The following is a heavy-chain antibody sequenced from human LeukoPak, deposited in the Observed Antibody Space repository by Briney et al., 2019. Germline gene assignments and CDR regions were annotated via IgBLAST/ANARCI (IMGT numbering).Heavy chain of an antibody. CDR1: GDTFSSYA. J-gene: IGHJ4*02. Sequence: SVKVSCKASGDTFSSYAISWVRQVPGQGLEWMGGIIPLFGTTNHAQEFRGRVSITADESTSASYMVLSRLRSEDTAVYYCARGVVRETVRGYYFDSWGQGTLVTVSS. V-gene: IGHV1-69*13. D-gene: IGHD3-10*01. CDR3: ARGVVRETVRGYYFDS. CDR2: IIPLFGTT.